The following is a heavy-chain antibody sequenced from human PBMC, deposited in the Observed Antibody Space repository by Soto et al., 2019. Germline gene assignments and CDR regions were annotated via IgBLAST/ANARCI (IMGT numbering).Heavy chain of an antibody. CDR3: AHRPRGYAYYFDY. CDR2: IYWDEEK. Sequence: QITLKEAGPTLVKPTQTLTLTCTFSGFSLSTRGLAVGCLRQPPGKALEWLALIYWDEEKWYSPSLKSRLTITDDSSTNQVVLIMTNMDAVETATYYCAHRPRGYAYYFDYWGQGTLVTVSS. J-gene: IGHJ4*02. V-gene: IGHV2-5*02. D-gene: IGHD5-12*01. CDR1: GFSLSTRGLA.